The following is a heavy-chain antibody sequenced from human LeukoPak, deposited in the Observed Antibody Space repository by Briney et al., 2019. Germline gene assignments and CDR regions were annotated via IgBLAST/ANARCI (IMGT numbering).Heavy chain of an antibody. Sequence: SETLSLTCAVYGGSFSDYYWSWIRQPPGKGLEWIGEINHSGSTNYNPSLKSRVTISVDTSKNQFSLKLSSVTAADTAVYYCARAVLLWFGELYYFDYWGQGTLVTVSS. CDR1: GGSFSDYY. J-gene: IGHJ4*02. CDR3: ARAVLLWFGELYYFDY. V-gene: IGHV4-34*01. D-gene: IGHD3-10*01. CDR2: INHSGST.